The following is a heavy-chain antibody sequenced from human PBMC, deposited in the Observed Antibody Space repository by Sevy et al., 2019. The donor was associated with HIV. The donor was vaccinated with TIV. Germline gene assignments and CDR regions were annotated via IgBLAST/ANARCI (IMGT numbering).Heavy chain of an antibody. Sequence: ASVKVSCKDSGYIFSDYYIHWVRQAPGQGLEWMAWINSDSGVTNYAQRFQGEVTVTRDTSLRTAYLELTNLKSNDTAIYYCARLTTQPTSDLYGLDVWGQGTTVTVSS. D-gene: IGHD4-17*01. CDR2: INSDSGVT. CDR3: ARLTTQPTSDLYGLDV. J-gene: IGHJ6*02. CDR1: GYIFSDYY. V-gene: IGHV1-2*02.